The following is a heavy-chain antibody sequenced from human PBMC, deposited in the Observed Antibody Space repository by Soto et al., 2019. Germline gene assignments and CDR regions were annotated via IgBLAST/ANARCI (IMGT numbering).Heavy chain of an antibody. Sequence: GASVKVSCKASGGTFSSYAISWVRQAPGQGLEWMGGIIPIFGTANYAQKFQGRVTITADESTSTAYMELSSLRSEDTAVYYCARVGGPPLRKIRYYYYYGMDVWGQGTTVTGSS. CDR3: ARVGGPPLRKIRYYYYYGMDV. CDR2: IIPIFGTA. V-gene: IGHV1-69*13. D-gene: IGHD3-16*01. CDR1: GGTFSSYA. J-gene: IGHJ6*02.